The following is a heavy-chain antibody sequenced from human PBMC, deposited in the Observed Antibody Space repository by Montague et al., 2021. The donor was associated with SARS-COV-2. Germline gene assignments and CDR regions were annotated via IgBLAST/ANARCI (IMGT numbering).Heavy chain of an antibody. V-gene: IGHV4-61*02. Sequence: TLSLTCTVSGGSISSGDYYWSWIRQPAGKGLEWIGRIYTSGSTNYSPSLKSRVTISVDTSKNQFSLKLSSVTAADTAVYYCARVVGFDFDYWGQGTLVTVSS. CDR2: IYTSGST. CDR3: ARVVGFDFDY. J-gene: IGHJ4*02. CDR1: GGSISSGDYY. D-gene: IGHD2-21*01.